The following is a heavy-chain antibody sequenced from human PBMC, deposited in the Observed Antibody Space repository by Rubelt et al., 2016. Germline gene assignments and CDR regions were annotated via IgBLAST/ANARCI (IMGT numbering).Heavy chain of an antibody. Sequence: GAGGDLVQPGGSLRLSCAASGFTFSSYSMNWVRQAPGKGLEWVSYISSSSGTIYYADFVKGRFTISRVNAENSLYLQMNSLGDEDTAVYYCARPGVTGSGYYYGMDVWGQGTTVTVSS. CDR1: GFTFSSYS. CDR3: ARPGVTGSGYYYGMDV. CDR2: ISSSSGTI. D-gene: IGHD3-3*01. V-gene: IGHV3-48*02. J-gene: IGHJ6*02.